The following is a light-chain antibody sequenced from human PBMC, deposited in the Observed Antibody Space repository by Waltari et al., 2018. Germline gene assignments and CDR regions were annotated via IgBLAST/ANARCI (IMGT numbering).Light chain of an antibody. CDR1: QYISTY. J-gene: IGKJ1*01. CDR2: AAS. CDR3: QQSYDTPRT. Sequence: DFQMPQSPSSLSASVGDRVTITCRASQYISTYLNWYQQKPGKGPKLLIYAASTLQSGVPSRFSGSGSGTDFTFTISSLQLEDFATYYCQQSYDTPRTFVQGTKVEVK. V-gene: IGKV1-39*01.